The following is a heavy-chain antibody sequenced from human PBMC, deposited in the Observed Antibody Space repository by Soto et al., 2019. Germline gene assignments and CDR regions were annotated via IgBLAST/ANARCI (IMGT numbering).Heavy chain of an antibody. CDR1: GFTFSSYA. V-gene: IGHV3-23*01. J-gene: IGHJ4*02. CDR2: ISGSGGST. CDR3: AKDRSRAVAENAGVD. D-gene: IGHD6-19*01. Sequence: GGSLRLSCAASGFTFSSYAMSWVRQAPGKGLEWVSAISGSGGSTYYADSVKGRFTISRDNSKNTLYLQMNNLRAEDTAVYYCAKDRSRAVAENAGVDWGQGTLVTVSS.